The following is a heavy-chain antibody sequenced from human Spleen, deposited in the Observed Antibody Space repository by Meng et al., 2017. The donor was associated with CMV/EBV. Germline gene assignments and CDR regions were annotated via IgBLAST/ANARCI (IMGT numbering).Heavy chain of an antibody. CDR1: GYTFTSYY. Sequence: QGQLGQAGAEVKKPGASVKVSCKASGYTFTSYYMHWVRQAPGQGLEWMGIINPSGGSTSYAQKFQGRVTMTRDTSTSTVYMELSSLRSEDTAVYYCARGRGDFWSGYSINWYFDLWGRGTLVTVSS. CDR3: ARGRGDFWSGYSINWYFDL. V-gene: IGHV1-46*01. J-gene: IGHJ2*01. D-gene: IGHD3-3*01. CDR2: INPSGGST.